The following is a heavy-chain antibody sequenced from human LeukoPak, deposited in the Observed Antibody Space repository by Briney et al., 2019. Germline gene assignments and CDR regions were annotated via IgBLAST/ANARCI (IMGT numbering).Heavy chain of an antibody. J-gene: IGHJ5*02. V-gene: IGHV1-69*04. CDR3: AREGPGGYYDSSGYYSLYNWFDP. Sequence: SVKVSCKASGGTFSSYAISWVRQAPGQGLEWMGRIIPILGVANYAQKFQGRVTITADKSTSTAYMELSSLRSEDTAVYYCAREGPGGYYDSSGYYSLYNWFDPWGQGTLVTVSS. CDR1: GGTFSSYA. D-gene: IGHD3-22*01. CDR2: IIPILGVA.